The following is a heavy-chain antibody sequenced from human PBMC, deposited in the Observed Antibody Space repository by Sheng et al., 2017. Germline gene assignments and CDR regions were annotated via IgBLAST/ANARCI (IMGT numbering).Heavy chain of an antibody. Sequence: QVQLQQWGAGLLKAFRRPCPLTCAVYGGSFSGYYWSWIRQSPGKGLEWIGEISHSGSTSYNPSLRSRVTMSVXTSKNQFSLRLSSVTAADTAVYYCASHPMVHGAPTVGDWGQGTLVTVSS. CDR3: ASHPMVHGAPTVGD. D-gene: IGHD3-10*01. CDR1: GGSFSGYY. J-gene: IGHJ4*02. V-gene: IGHV4-34*01. CDR2: ISHSGST.